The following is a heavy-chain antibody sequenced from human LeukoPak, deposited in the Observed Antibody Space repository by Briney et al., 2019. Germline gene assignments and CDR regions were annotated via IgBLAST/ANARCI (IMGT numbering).Heavy chain of an antibody. CDR3: AKEYGVD. V-gene: IGHV3-30*18. CDR2: ISYDGSNK. J-gene: IGHJ4*02. D-gene: IGHD4-17*01. CDR1: RFTFSSYG. Sequence: PGGSLRLSCAASRFTFSSYGMHWVRQAPGKGLEWVAVISYDGSNKYYADSVKGRFTISRDNSKNTLYLQMNSLRAEDTAVYYCAKEYGVDWGQGTLVTVSS.